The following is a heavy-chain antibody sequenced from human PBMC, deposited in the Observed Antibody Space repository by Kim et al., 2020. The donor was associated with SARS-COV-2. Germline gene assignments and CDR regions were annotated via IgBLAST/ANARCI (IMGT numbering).Heavy chain of an antibody. CDR1: GGSFSGYY. CDR3: ARGYRWNAWVGRYFDL. Sequence: SETLSLTCAVYGGSFSGYYWSWIRQPPGKGLEWIGEINHSGSTNYNPSLKSRVTISVDTSKNQFSLKLSSVTAADTAVYYCARGYRWNAWVGRYFDLWGRGTLVPVSS. J-gene: IGHJ2*01. CDR2: INHSGST. V-gene: IGHV4-34*01. D-gene: IGHD1-1*01.